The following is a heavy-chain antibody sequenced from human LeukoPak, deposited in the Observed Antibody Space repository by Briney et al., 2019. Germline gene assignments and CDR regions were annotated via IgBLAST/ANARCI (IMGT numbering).Heavy chain of an antibody. Sequence: SETLSLTCTVSGGSISSSSYYWGWIRQPPGKGLEWVGSIYYSGSTYYNPSLKSRVTISVDTSKNQFSLKLSSVTAADTAVYYCARLLNYDYGDFDYWGQGTLVTVSS. CDR3: ARLLNYDYGDFDY. CDR1: GGSISSSSYY. J-gene: IGHJ4*02. V-gene: IGHV4-39*01. CDR2: IYYSGST. D-gene: IGHD4-17*01.